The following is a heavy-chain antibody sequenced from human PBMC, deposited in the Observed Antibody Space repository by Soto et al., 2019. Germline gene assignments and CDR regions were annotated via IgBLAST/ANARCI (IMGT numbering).Heavy chain of an antibody. CDR3: AKDSQYFDWLVPWSMDV. V-gene: IGHV3-30*18. D-gene: IGHD3-9*01. J-gene: IGHJ6*02. CDR2: ISYDGSNK. CDR1: GFTFSSYG. Sequence: QVQLVESGGGVVQPGRSLRLSCAASGFTFSSYGMHWVRQAPGKGLEWVAVISYDGSNKYYADSVKGRFTISRDNSKNTLYLQMNSLRAEDTAVYYCAKDSQYFDWLVPWSMDVWGQGTTVTVSS.